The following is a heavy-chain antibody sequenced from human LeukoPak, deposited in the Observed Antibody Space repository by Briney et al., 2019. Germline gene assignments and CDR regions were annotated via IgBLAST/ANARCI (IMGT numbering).Heavy chain of an antibody. CDR2: IHHSGST. J-gene: IGHJ3*02. V-gene: IGHV4-34*01. Sequence: TLSPTRALDAASFSVDYSSWIRHPPRRGLGWIGEIHHSGSTNYNPSLKSRVTISVDTSKNQFSLNLSSVTAADTAVYYCPTYAVGDPLAFDSWGQGAMVTVSS. CDR3: PTYAVGDPLAFDS. D-gene: IGHD2-21*02. CDR1: AASFSVDY.